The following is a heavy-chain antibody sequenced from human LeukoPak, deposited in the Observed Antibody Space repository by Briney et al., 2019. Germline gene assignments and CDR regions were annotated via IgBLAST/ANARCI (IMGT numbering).Heavy chain of an antibody. Sequence: PSETLSLTCAVYGGSFSGYYWSWIRQPPGKGLEWIGEINHSGSTNYNPSLKSRVTISVDTSKNQFSLKLSSVTAADTVVYYCARGGWFSFDYWGQGTLVTVSS. J-gene: IGHJ4*02. D-gene: IGHD6-19*01. V-gene: IGHV4-34*01. CDR3: ARGGWFSFDY. CDR1: GGSFSGYY. CDR2: INHSGST.